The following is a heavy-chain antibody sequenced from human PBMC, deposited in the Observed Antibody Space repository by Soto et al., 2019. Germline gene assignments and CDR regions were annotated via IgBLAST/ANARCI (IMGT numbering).Heavy chain of an antibody. CDR2: ISYRGRA. CDR3: ASDPELNGLDS. CDR1: GTSTTAYY. V-gene: IGHV4-59*08. Sequence: SETLSLTCNVSGTSTTAYYWTWIRQPPGKALEWIGYISYRGRAKYNPSLKGRVAISLDTSRNQFSLKLTPVTASDPALYFCASDPELNGLDSWGQGTLVTVSS. D-gene: IGHD1-1*01. J-gene: IGHJ4*02.